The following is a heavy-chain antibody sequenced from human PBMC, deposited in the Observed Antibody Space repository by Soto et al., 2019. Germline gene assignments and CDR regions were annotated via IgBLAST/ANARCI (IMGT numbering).Heavy chain of an antibody. V-gene: IGHV3-66*01. CDR3: ARTNVDIGDRPCDV. Sequence: EVQLVQSGGGLVQPGGSLRLSCAVSGFTVNTNFRSWVRQAPGKGLEWVSVIYSGGSSYYADSVKGRFTISRDNSKNMLYLQMSRLRAEDTAVYYWARTNVDIGDRPCDVWGLGTRVTASS. CDR2: IYSGGSS. D-gene: IGHD5-12*01. CDR1: GFTVNTNF. J-gene: IGHJ4*02.